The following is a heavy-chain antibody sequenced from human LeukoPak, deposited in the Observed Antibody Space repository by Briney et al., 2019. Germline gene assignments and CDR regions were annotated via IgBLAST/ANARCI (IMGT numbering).Heavy chain of an antibody. CDR1: GGSISSYY. CDR3: AREYYCGRGIYYSVYFQH. Sequence: PSETLSLTCTLSGGSISSYYWSWIGQPPGKGLEWIGYIYYSGITDYNPSLRSRVTISVDTSKNQFSLKLSSVTAADTAVYYCAREYYCGRGIYYSVYFQHRGQGTLVTVSS. D-gene: IGHD2-15*01. V-gene: IGHV4-59*01. CDR2: IYYSGIT. J-gene: IGHJ1*01.